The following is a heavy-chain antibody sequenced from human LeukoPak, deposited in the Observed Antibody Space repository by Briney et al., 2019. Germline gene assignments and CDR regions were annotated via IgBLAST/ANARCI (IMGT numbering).Heavy chain of an antibody. CDR3: ARAPTGRVFDY. V-gene: IGHV4-34*01. D-gene: IGHD6-6*01. CDR2: INHSGST. J-gene: IGHJ4*02. CDR1: GGSFSGYY. Sequence: SETLSLTCAVYGGSFSGYYWSWIRQPPGKGLEWIGEINHSGSTNYNPSLKSRVTISVDTSKNQFSLKLSSVTAADTAVYYCARAPTGRVFDYWGQGTLVTVSS.